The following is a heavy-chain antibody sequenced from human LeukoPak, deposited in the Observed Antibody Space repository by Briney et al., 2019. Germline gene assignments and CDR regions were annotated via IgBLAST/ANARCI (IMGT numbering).Heavy chain of an antibody. Sequence: GGALRLSCTASGFTFSDYWMDWVRQAPGKGLEWVANINQAGTDKYYVDSVKGRFTISRDNAKNSLYLQMNSLRAEDTDVYYCGRGDPDYWGQGALVTVSS. J-gene: IGHJ4*02. CDR1: GFTFSDYW. D-gene: IGHD2-21*02. CDR3: GRGDPDY. V-gene: IGHV3-7*01. CDR2: INQAGTDK.